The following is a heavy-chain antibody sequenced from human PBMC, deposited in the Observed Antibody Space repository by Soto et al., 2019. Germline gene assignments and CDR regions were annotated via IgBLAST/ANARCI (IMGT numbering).Heavy chain of an antibody. J-gene: IGHJ4*02. D-gene: IGHD6-13*01. CDR1: GGSISSNY. CDR2: VYNSGST. Sequence: PSETLSLTCTVSGGSISSNYWTWIRQPPGKGLEWIGYVYNSGSTNYNPSLKSRVTISEDTSKSQFSLKVNSMTAADTAVYYCPRYRREAVAGYTLDNWGQGMLVTVSS. CDR3: PRYRREAVAGYTLDN. V-gene: IGHV4-59*01.